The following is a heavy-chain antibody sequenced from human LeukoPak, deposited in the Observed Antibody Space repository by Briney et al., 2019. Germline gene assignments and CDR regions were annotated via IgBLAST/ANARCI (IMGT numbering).Heavy chain of an antibody. D-gene: IGHD3-22*01. J-gene: IGHJ3*02. CDR1: GDSISSYY. Sequence: SETLSLTCTVSGDSISSYYWSWIRQPPGKGLEWIGYIYTSGSTNYNPSLKSRVTISVDTSKNQFSLKLSSVTAADTAVYYCARLLTAYDRSGFYLDAFDIWGQGTMVTVSS. CDR2: IYTSGST. CDR3: ARLLTAYDRSGFYLDAFDI. V-gene: IGHV4-4*09.